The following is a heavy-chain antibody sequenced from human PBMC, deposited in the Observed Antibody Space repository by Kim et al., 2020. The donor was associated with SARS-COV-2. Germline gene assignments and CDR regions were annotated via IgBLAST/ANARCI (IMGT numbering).Heavy chain of an antibody. CDR2: TYYRSKWYN. CDR1: GDSVSSNSAA. CDR3: ARDPDCSGDSCYPGVSWIEP. Sequence: SQTLSLSCAISGDSVSSNSAAWNWIRQSPSRGLEWLGRTYYRSKWYNDYAVSVKSRITINPDTSKNQFSLQLNSVTPEDTAVYYCARDPDCSGDSCYPGVSWIEPWGQGTLVTVSS. V-gene: IGHV6-1*01. D-gene: IGHD2-15*01. J-gene: IGHJ5*02.